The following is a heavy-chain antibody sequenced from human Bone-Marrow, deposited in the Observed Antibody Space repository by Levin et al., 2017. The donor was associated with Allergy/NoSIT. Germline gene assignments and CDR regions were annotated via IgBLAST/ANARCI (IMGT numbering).Heavy chain of an antibody. CDR2: IYYSGKT. CDR1: GGSINTNTYY. J-gene: IGHJ4*02. V-gene: IGHV4-39*01. Sequence: PSETLSLTCTVSGGSINTNTYYWGWIRQPPGKGLEWIGSIYYSGKTYYSPSLKSRVTLSVDTSKNQFSLKLTSATAADTAMYYCAIWLAAPGVFDYWGRGTLVTVSS. CDR3: AIWLAAPGVFDY. D-gene: IGHD6-13*01.